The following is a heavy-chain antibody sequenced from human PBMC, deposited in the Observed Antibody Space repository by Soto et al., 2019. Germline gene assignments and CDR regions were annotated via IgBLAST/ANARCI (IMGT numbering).Heavy chain of an antibody. D-gene: IGHD3-22*01. Sequence: EVQLVESGGGLVQPGGSLRLSCAASEFTFSNYDMSLVRQAPGKGLAWVSAISYGGGTTYYADSVKGRFTISRDNSKNTLYQQMNSLRAEDTSVYYCAKNPRYYYDSTGDHFDYWGQGNLVTVSS. CDR2: ISYGGGTT. V-gene: IGHV3-23*04. CDR1: EFTFSNYD. J-gene: IGHJ4*02. CDR3: AKNPRYYYDSTGDHFDY.